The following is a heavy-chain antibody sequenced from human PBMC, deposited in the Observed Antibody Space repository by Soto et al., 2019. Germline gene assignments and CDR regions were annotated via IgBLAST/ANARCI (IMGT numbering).Heavy chain of an antibody. CDR3: ARDINPVNSGYGDYYYYYMDV. CDR1: GGSISSYY. J-gene: IGHJ6*03. V-gene: IGHV4-59*01. CDR2: IYYSGST. Sequence: SETLSLTCTVSGGSISSYYWSWIRQPPGKGLEWIGYIYYSGSTNYNPSLKSRVTISVDTSKNQFSLKLSSVTAADTAVYYCARDINPVNSGYGDYYYYYMDVWGKGTTVTVSS. D-gene: IGHD5-12*01.